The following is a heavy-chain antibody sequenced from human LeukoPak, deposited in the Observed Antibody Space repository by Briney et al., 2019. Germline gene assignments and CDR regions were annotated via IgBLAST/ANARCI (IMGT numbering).Heavy chain of an antibody. D-gene: IGHD3-10*01. CDR3: ASSPYYYGSGGLY. V-gene: IGHV4-34*01. CDR1: GGSFSGYY. J-gene: IGHJ4*02. Sequence: SETLSLTCAVYGGSFSGYYWSWIRQPPGKGLEWIGEINHSGSTNYNPSLKSRVTISVDTSKNQSSLKLSSVTAADTAVYYCASSPYYYGSGGLYWGQGTLVTVSS. CDR2: INHSGST.